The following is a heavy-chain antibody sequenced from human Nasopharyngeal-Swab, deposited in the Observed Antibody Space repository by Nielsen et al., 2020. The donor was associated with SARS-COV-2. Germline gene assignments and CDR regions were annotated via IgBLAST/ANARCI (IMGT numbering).Heavy chain of an antibody. CDR3: ARRITMVRGVIAVPIYYYYGMDV. D-gene: IGHD3-10*01. CDR2: ISSSSSYT. Sequence: VRQMPGKGLEWVSYISSSSSYTNYADSVKGRFTISRDNAKNSLYLQMNSLRAEDTAVYYCARRITMVRGVIAVPIYYYYGMDVWGQGTTVTVSS. V-gene: IGHV3-11*06. J-gene: IGHJ6*02.